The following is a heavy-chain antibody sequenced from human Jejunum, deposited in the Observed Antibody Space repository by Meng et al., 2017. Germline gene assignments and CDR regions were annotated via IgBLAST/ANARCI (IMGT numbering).Heavy chain of an antibody. CDR2: ISASGAST. V-gene: IGHV3-23*01. Sequence: EGQRLGSGGGLVQPGGSLRLSCVASGFPFRGYAMGWVRQAPGQGLELVSAISASGASTYYADSVKGRFTVSRDNSKSTLYLQMESLRAEDTAMYYCAFDFWGQGTLVTVSS. J-gene: IGHJ4*02. CDR3: AFDF. CDR1: GFPFRGYA.